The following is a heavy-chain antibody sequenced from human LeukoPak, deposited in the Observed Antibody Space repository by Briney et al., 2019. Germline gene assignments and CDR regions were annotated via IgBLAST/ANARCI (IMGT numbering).Heavy chain of an antibody. CDR2: ISSSGSTI. J-gene: IGHJ4*02. V-gene: IGHV3-48*03. CDR3: ARNMITFGGVIVRPGPFDY. Sequence: GGSLRLSCAASGFTFSSYEMNWVRQAPGKGLEWVSYISSSGSTIYYADSVKGRFTISRDNAKNSLYLQMNSLRAEDTAVYYCARNMITFGGVIVRPGPFDYWGQGTLVTVSS. D-gene: IGHD3-16*02. CDR1: GFTFSSYE.